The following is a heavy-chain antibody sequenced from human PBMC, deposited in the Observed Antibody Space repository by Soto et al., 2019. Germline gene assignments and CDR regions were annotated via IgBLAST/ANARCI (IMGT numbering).Heavy chain of an antibody. CDR2: IYYSGST. V-gene: IGHV4-39*01. CDR1: GGSISSSSYY. J-gene: IGHJ6*02. D-gene: IGHD3-3*01. Sequence: PSETLSLTCTFSGGSISSSSYYWGWIRQHPGKRLEWIGSIYYSGSTYYSPSLKSRVTISVDTSKNQFSLKLSSVTAADTAVYYCARLGGGITIFGVGSFYYYGMDVWGQGTTVT. CDR3: ARLGGGITIFGVGSFYYYGMDV.